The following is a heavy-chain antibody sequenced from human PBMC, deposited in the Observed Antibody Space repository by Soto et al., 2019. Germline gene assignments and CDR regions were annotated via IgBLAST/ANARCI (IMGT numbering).Heavy chain of an antibody. J-gene: IGHJ4*02. CDR3: ARTPPGAVDY. D-gene: IGHD6-19*01. Sequence: GAPDEVSGKASGYTVYNSAVSVVRQAPGQGLEXXGXXSXXXXXTXXAQELQGRVTMTTDTSTSTAYMELRSLRSDDTSVYYCARTPPGAVDYWGQRTLVTVS. V-gene: IGHV1-18*04. CDR2: XSXXXXXT. CDR1: GYTVYNSA.